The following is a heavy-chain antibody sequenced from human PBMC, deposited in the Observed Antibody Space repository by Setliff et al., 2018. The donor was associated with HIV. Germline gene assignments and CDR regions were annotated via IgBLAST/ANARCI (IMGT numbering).Heavy chain of an antibody. D-gene: IGHD3-10*01. V-gene: IGHV4-4*07. CDR1: NNSIRSSY. J-gene: IGHJ4*02. CDR2: IHTLGGT. Sequence: SETLSLTCTVSNNSIRSSYWSWIRQPVGKGLEWIGRIHTLGGTKYNSSLKSRVSMSIDTSDNQFSLNLNSVTAADTAVYYCAGEFAYWGQGALVTVSS. CDR3: AGEFAY.